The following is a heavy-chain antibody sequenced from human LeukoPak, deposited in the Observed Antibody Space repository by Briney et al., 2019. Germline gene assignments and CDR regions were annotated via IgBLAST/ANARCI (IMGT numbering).Heavy chain of an antibody. Sequence: GGSLRLSCAASGFTFSSYGMHWVRQAPGKGLEWVAVIWYDGSNKYYTDSVKGRFPISRDNSKNTLYLQMNSVRAEDTAVYYCARASRPLAAFHIWGQGTMVTVSS. J-gene: IGHJ3*02. V-gene: IGHV3-33*01. CDR1: GFTFSSYG. CDR3: ARASRPLAAFHI. CDR2: IWYDGSNK.